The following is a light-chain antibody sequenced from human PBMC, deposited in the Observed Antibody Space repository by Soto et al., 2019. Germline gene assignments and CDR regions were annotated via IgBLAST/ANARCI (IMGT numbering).Light chain of an antibody. Sequence: DIQMTQSPSSLSASVGDEVTITCRASQTIMTYLNWYQLKPGKAPKLLIYDASSLESGVPSRFSGSGSGTEFTLTITSLQPDDFATYYCQQYNSYPWTFGQGTKVDIK. V-gene: IGKV1-5*01. CDR2: DAS. CDR3: QQYNSYPWT. CDR1: QTIMTY. J-gene: IGKJ1*01.